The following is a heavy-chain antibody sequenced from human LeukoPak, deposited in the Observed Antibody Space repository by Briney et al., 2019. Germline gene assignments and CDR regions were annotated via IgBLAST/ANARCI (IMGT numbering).Heavy chain of an antibody. V-gene: IGHV3-23*01. D-gene: IGHD3-22*01. CDR1: GFTFKIHG. CDR3: AKTEDSSGYYFGANVFDI. J-gene: IGHJ3*02. Sequence: PGGSLRLSCAASGFTFKIHGMNWVRQAPGKGLEWVSAISGSGGSTYYADSVKGRFTISRDNSKNTLYLQMNSLRAEDTAVYYCAKTEDSSGYYFGANVFDIWGQGTMVTVSS. CDR2: ISGSGGST.